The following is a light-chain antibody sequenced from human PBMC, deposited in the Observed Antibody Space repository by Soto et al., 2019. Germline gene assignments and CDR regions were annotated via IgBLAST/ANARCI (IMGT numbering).Light chain of an antibody. J-gene: IGKJ4*01. Sequence: DIVMTQTPDSLAVSLGERATINCKSSQSVLYNSNNDSYLTWYQQKPGQSPRVLIYWASTRESGVPDRFSGSGSGTDFTLTISSLQAEDVAVYYCQQLNSSPLTFGGGTKVEIK. V-gene: IGKV4-1*01. CDR3: QQLNSSPLT. CDR2: WAS. CDR1: QSVLYNSNNDSY.